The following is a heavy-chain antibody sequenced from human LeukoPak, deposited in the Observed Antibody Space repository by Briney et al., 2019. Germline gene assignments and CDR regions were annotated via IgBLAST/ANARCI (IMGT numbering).Heavy chain of an antibody. Sequence: GGSLRLSWVASGFTVSSNYISWVRQAPGKGLEWVSVIYSGGSTYYADSVKGRFTISRDNSKNTLYLQMNSLRAEDTAVYYCATVGGLWFGPVQTDAFDIWGQGTMVTVSS. D-gene: IGHD3-10*01. CDR2: IYSGGST. J-gene: IGHJ3*02. V-gene: IGHV3-66*01. CDR3: ATVGGLWFGPVQTDAFDI. CDR1: GFTVSSNY.